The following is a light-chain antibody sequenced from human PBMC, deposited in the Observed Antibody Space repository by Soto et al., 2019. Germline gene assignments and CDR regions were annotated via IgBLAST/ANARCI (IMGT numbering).Light chain of an antibody. CDR2: DVS. V-gene: IGLV2-14*03. Sequence: TSSDVGGYDYVSWYQHHPGKAPKLMIYDVSNRPSGASNRFSGSKSGNTASLTISGLQAEDEADYYCSSYTSSSLYVFGTGTKVTVL. CDR1: SSDVGGYDY. J-gene: IGLJ1*01. CDR3: SSYTSSSLYV.